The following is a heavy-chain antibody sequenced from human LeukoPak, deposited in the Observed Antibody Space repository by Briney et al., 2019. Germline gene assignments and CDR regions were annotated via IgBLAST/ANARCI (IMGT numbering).Heavy chain of an antibody. CDR3: ARDRGWRSSGYYLYHFDY. D-gene: IGHD3-22*01. CDR2: INHNGNVN. Sequence: GGSLRLSCAASGFTFSSYWMNWARQAPGKGLEWVASINHNGNVNYYVDSVKGRFTISRDNAKNSLYLEMSRLRVEDTAVYYCARDRGWRSSGYYLYHFDYWGQGTLVTFAS. J-gene: IGHJ4*02. V-gene: IGHV3-7*01. CDR1: GFTFSSYW.